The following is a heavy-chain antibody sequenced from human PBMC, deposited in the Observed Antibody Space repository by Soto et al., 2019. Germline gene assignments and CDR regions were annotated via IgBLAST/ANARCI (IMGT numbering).Heavy chain of an antibody. V-gene: IGHV3-48*01. Sequence: GGSLRLSCAASGFTFSSYSMNWVRQAPGKGLEWVSYISSSSSTIYYADSVKGRFTISRDNAKNSLYLQMNSLRAEDTAVYYCERGSHILTGYYKKGYYYYYMDVWGKGTTVTVSS. CDR3: ERGSHILTGYYKKGYYYYYMDV. CDR2: ISSSSSTI. J-gene: IGHJ6*03. CDR1: GFTFSSYS. D-gene: IGHD3-9*01.